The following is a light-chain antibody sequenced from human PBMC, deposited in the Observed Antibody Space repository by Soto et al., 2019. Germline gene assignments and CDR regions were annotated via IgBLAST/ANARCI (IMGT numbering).Light chain of an antibody. CDR1: QSISSY. CDR2: AAS. J-gene: IGKJ1*01. CDR3: QQSYRTSWT. V-gene: IGKV1-39*01. Sequence: DIQMTQSPSSLSASVGDRVTITCRASQSISSYLNWYQQRPGKAPKLLIYAASSLQSGVPSRFSGSGSGTDFTLTISSLQPEDFATYYCQQSYRTSWTFGQVTKVEIK.